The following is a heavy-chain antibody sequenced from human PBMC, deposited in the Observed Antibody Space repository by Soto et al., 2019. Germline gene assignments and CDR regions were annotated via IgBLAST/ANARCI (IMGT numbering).Heavy chain of an antibody. V-gene: IGHV1-18*04. Sequence: ASVKVSCKASGYTFTSYGISWVRQAPGQGLEWMGWISAYNGNTNYAQKLQGRVTMTTDTSTSTAYMELRSLRSDDTAVYYCARDHYDFWGGYLSLYVYYGMDVWGQGTTVTVSS. CDR3: ARDHYDFWGGYLSLYVYYGMDV. CDR2: ISAYNGNT. D-gene: IGHD3-3*01. J-gene: IGHJ6*02. CDR1: GYTFTSYG.